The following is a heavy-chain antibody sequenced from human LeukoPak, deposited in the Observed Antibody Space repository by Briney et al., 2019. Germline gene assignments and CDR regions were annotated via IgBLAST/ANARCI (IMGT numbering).Heavy chain of an antibody. D-gene: IGHD6-13*01. Sequence: AGGSLRLSCAASGFTFSSYSMNWVRQAPGKGLEWVSSISSSSSYIYYADSVKGRFTISRDNAKNPLYLQMNSLRAEDTAVYYCARSPAAAGTSWGQGTLVTVSS. CDR3: ARSPAAAGTS. V-gene: IGHV3-21*01. J-gene: IGHJ5*02. CDR1: GFTFSSYS. CDR2: ISSSSSYI.